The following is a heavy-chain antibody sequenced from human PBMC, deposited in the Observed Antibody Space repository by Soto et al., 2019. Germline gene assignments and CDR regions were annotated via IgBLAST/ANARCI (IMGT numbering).Heavy chain of an antibody. D-gene: IGHD3-10*01. CDR1: GGTFSSYA. CDR2: IIPIFGTA. CDR3: AREAGYYGSGSYYTDY. J-gene: IGHJ4*02. V-gene: IGHV1-69*01. Sequence: QVQLVQSGAEVKKPGSSVKVSCKASGGTFSSYAISWVRQAPGQGLEWLGGIIPIFGTANYAQKFQGRVTITADESTSTAYMELRSMRSEDTAVYYCAREAGYYGSGSYYTDYWGQGTLVTVSS.